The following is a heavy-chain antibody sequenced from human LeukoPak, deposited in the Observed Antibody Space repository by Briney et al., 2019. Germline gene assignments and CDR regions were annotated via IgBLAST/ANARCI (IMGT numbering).Heavy chain of an antibody. V-gene: IGHV4-59*01. CDR2: IYYSGST. J-gene: IGHJ5*02. Sequence: PSETLSLTCAVYGGSFSGYYWSWIRQPPGKGLEWIGNIYYSGSTNYNPSLKSRVTISVDTSKNQFSLKLSSVTAADTAVYYCARDYYDSSGYPEDNWFDPWGQGTLVTVSS. D-gene: IGHD3-22*01. CDR1: GGSFSGYY. CDR3: ARDYYDSSGYPEDNWFDP.